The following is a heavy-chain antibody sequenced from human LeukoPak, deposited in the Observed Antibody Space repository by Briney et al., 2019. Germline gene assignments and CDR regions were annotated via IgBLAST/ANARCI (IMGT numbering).Heavy chain of an antibody. CDR2: IYHSGST. V-gene: IGHV4-30-2*01. CDR3: ARGLYSPYFDY. CDR1: GGSLCSGVYS. Sequence: PSQTLSLTCAVSGGSLCSGVYSWSWIRQPPGEGLEWNGYIYHSGSTYYHPSLKSRVTISVDRSKNQFSLKLSSVTAAETAVYYCARGLYSPYFDYWGQGTLVTVSS. D-gene: IGHD2-2*02. J-gene: IGHJ4*02.